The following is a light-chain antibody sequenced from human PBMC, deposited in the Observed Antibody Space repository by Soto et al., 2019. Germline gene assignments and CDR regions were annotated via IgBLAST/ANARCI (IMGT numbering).Light chain of an antibody. J-gene: IGKJ1*01. Sequence: DIQMTQSPSTLSASVGDRVTITCRASQSISSWLAWYQQKPGKAPKLLIYDASSLESGVPSRFSGSGSGTEFALTISSLQPDDFATYYFQQYNSSGTFGQGTKVEIK. CDR1: QSISSW. V-gene: IGKV1-5*01. CDR2: DAS. CDR3: QQYNSSGT.